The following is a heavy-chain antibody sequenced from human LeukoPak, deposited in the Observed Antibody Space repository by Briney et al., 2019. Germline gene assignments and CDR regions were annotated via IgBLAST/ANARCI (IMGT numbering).Heavy chain of an antibody. D-gene: IGHD5-18*01. CDR3: ARDGRGYSYVALV. J-gene: IGHJ6*04. CDR1: GGTFSSYT. CDR2: IIPILGME. V-gene: IGHV1-69*04. Sequence: ASVKVSCKASGGTFSSYTISWVRQAPGQGLEWMGRIIPILGMENYAQKFQGRVTITADKSTSTAYMELSSLRSEDTAVYYCARDGRGYSYVALVWGKGTTVTVSS.